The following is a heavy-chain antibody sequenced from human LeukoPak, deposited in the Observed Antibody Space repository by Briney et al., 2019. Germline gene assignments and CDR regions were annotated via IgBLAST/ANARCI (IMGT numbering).Heavy chain of an antibody. J-gene: IGHJ4*02. V-gene: IGHV4-34*01. D-gene: IGHD6-25*01. CDR1: GGSFSGYY. CDR3: ARFSRGYGRWPEFDY. CDR2: INHSGST. Sequence: SETLSLTCAVYGGSFSGYYWSWIRQPPGKGLEWIGEINHSGSTNYNPSLKSRVTISVDTSKNQFSLKLSSVTAADTAVHYCARFSRGYGRWPEFDYWGQGTLVTVSS.